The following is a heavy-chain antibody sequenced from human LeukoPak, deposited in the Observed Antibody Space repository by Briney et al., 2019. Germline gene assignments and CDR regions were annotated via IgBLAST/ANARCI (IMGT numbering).Heavy chain of an antibody. CDR2: ISAYNGNT. V-gene: IGHV1-18*01. J-gene: IGHJ5*02. CDR1: GYTFTSYG. CDR3: ARANMVRGVGSFFDRNWFDP. D-gene: IGHD3-10*01. Sequence: ASVKVSCKASGYTFTSYGISWVRQAPGQGLEWMGWISAYNGNTNYAQNLQGRVTMTTDTSTSTAYMELRSLRSDDTAVYYCARANMVRGVGSFFDRNWFDPWGQGTLVTVSS.